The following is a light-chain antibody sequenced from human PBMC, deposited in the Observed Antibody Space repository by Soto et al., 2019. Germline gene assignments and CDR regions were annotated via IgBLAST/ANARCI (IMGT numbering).Light chain of an antibody. CDR1: QTVSRMY. J-gene: IGKJ5*01. CDR2: GAS. V-gene: IGKV3-15*01. Sequence: EIVLTQSPVTLSLSPGERANLSCRASQTVSRMYLSWFQQKPGQAPRLLIYGASTRATGIPARFSGSGSGTEFTLPISSLQSEDFAVYYCQQYNNWPPTFGQGTRLEIK. CDR3: QQYNNWPPT.